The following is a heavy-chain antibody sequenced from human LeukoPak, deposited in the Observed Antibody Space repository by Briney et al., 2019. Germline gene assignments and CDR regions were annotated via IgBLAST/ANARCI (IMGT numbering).Heavy chain of an antibody. Sequence: SQTLSLTCTVSGGSISSGDYYWSWIRQPPGKGLEWIGYIYHSGSTYYNPSLKSRVTISVDRSKNQFSLKLTSVTAADTAVYYCAREQWLAGDAFDIWGQGTMVTVSS. D-gene: IGHD6-19*01. CDR2: IYHSGST. V-gene: IGHV4-30-2*01. CDR3: AREQWLAGDAFDI. CDR1: GGSISSGDYY. J-gene: IGHJ3*02.